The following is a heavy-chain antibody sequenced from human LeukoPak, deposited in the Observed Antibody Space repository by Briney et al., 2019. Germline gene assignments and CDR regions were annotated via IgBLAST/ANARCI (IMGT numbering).Heavy chain of an antibody. CDR2: IKPDGSEE. CDR3: ARDSWLRFLFDY. D-gene: IGHD5-12*01. J-gene: IGHJ4*02. V-gene: IGHV3-7*01. Sequence: GGSLRLSCAASGFTFSTYWMTWARQAPGKGLEGVATIKPDGSEEYYVDSVKGRFTISRDNAKNTLYLQMNSLRDEDTAVYYCARDSWLRFLFDYWGQGTLVTVSS. CDR1: GFTFSTYW.